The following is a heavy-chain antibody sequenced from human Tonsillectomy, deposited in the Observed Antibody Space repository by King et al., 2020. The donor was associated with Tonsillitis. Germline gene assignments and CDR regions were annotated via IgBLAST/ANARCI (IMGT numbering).Heavy chain of an antibody. CDR3: AKDGIAAAGFALDI. CDR2: ISWNSGNI. D-gene: IGHD6-13*01. J-gene: IGHJ3*02. Sequence: VQLVESGGGLIQPGRSLRLSCGASGFTFDDYAMHWVRQAPGKGLEWVSAISWNSGNIGYADSVKGRFTISRDNAKNSLYLQMNSLRAEDTALYYCAKDGIAAAGFALDIWGQGTMVTVSS. CDR1: GFTFDDYA. V-gene: IGHV3-9*01.